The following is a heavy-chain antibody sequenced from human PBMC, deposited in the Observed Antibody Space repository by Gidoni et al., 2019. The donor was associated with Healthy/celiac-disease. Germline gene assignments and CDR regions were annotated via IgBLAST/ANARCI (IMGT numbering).Heavy chain of an antibody. D-gene: IGHD3-3*01. CDR3: AKGYDFWRG. CDR1: GFTFSSYA. V-gene: IGHV3-23*01. Sequence: EVQLLESGGGLVQPGGSLRLSCAASGFTFSSYAMSGVRQAPGKGLEWGAANSGSGGSTYDAESVKGRFTIAKDNSKNTLDLQMNSLRAEDTAVYYCAKGYDFWRGWGQGTLVTVSS. J-gene: IGHJ4*02. CDR2: NSGSGGST.